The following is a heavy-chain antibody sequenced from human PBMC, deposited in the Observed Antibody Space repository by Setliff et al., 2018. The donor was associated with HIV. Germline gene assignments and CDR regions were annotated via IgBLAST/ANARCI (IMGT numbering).Heavy chain of an antibody. J-gene: IGHJ4*02. CDR1: GGSISSHY. D-gene: IGHD3-10*01. V-gene: IGHV4-59*08. CDR3: VSQPESRWQIEY. Sequence: PSETLSLTCTVSGGSISSHYWSWIRQPPGKGLEWIGSVSHSGNTDYNISLKSRVTISIDNSNNHFSLKLRSVTAADTAVYYCVSQPESRWQIEYWGQGTLVTVSS. CDR2: VSHSGNT.